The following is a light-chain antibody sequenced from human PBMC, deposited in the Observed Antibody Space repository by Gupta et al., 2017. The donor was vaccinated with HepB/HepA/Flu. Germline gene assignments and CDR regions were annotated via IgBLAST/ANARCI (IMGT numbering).Light chain of an antibody. Sequence: EIVLTPSPGTLSLSTGERATLSCRASQSVSSSYLAWYQQKPGQAPRLLIYGASSRATGIPDRFSGSGSGTDFTLTISRLEPEEFAVYYCQQYGSSPMCSFGQGTKLEIK. J-gene: IGKJ2*04. CDR2: GAS. CDR1: QSVSSSY. V-gene: IGKV3-20*01. CDR3: QQYGSSPMCS.